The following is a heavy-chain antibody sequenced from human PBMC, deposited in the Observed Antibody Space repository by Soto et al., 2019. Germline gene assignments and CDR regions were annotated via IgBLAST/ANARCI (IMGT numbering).Heavy chain of an antibody. D-gene: IGHD3-10*01. CDR3: AGDSVSLTLFGY. CDR1: GGSMSGYH. V-gene: IGHV4-4*07. J-gene: IGHJ4*02. Sequence: QVELQESGPRLVKPSETLYLTCIVSGGSMSGYHWSWVRQPAGKGLEWIGRVHSTGSTDYNPSMESRITVSLDTSKKQFSLKLKSVTAADTALYLCAGDSVSLTLFGYWGQGILVTVSS. CDR2: VHSTGST.